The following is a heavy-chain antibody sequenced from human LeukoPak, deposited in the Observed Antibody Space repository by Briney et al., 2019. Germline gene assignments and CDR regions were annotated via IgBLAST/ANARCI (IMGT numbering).Heavy chain of an antibody. Sequence: GGSLRLSCAASGFTVSSNYMSWVRQAPGKGLEWVSVIYSGGSTYYADSVKGRFTISRDNAKNSLYLQMNSLRAEDTAVYYCARDWRFGESYFDYWGQGTLVTVSS. D-gene: IGHD3-10*01. J-gene: IGHJ4*02. CDR3: ARDWRFGESYFDY. V-gene: IGHV3-53*01. CDR1: GFTVSSNY. CDR2: IYSGGST.